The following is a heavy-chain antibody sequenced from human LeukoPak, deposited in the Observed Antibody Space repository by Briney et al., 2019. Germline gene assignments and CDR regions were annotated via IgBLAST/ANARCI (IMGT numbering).Heavy chain of an antibody. J-gene: IGHJ4*02. CDR2: ISYDGSNK. D-gene: IGHD3-3*01. CDR3: ARDRRYGFWSGTDY. Sequence: GGSLRLSCAASGFTFSSYAMHWVRQAPGKGLEWVAVISYDGSNKYYADSVKGRFTISRDNSKNTLYLQMNSLRAEDTAVYYCARDRRYGFWSGTDYWGQGTLVTVSS. V-gene: IGHV3-30*04. CDR1: GFTFSSYA.